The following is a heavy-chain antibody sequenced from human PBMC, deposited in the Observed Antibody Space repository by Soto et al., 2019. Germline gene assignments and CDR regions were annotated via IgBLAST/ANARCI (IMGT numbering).Heavy chain of an antibody. Sequence: GASVKVSCKASGYTFTTYVVHWVRQAPEQRLEWMGWINADNGNTKYSEKFQGRVTITRDTSASTGQMELSSLTSEDTAVYYCARGPQYNFGIMDVWGQGTTVTVSS. CDR3: ARGPQYNFGIMDV. D-gene: IGHD1-20*01. CDR1: GYTFTTYV. CDR2: INADNGNT. J-gene: IGHJ6*02. V-gene: IGHV1-3*01.